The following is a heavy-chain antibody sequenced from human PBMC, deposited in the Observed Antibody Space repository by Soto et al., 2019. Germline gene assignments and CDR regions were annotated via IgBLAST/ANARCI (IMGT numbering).Heavy chain of an antibody. Sequence: QVQLVQSGAEVKKPGASVKVSCKASGYTFTSYDINWVRQATGQGLEWMGWMNPNSGNTGYAQKFQGRVTMTRNTSISTAYMELSGLRSEDTAVYYCARRSSIGDKYYSDYWGQGTLVTVSS. V-gene: IGHV1-8*01. CDR3: ARRSSIGDKYYSDY. CDR1: GYTFTSYD. D-gene: IGHD3-10*01. J-gene: IGHJ4*02. CDR2: MNPNSGNT.